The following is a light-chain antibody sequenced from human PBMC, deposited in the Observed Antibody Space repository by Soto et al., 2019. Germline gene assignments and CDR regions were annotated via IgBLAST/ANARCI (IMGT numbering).Light chain of an antibody. CDR3: CSYAGSSTPYV. V-gene: IGLV2-23*02. CDR1: SSEVGSYNL. CDR2: EVS. J-gene: IGLJ1*01. Sequence: QSVLTQPASVSGSPGQSITISCTGTSSEVGSYNLVSWYQQHPGKAPKLMIYEVSKRPSGVSNRFSGSKSGNTASLTISGLQAVDEADYYCCSYAGSSTPYVFGTGTKVTV.